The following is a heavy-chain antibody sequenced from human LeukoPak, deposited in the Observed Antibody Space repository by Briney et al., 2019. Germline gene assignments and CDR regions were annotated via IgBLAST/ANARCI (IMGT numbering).Heavy chain of an antibody. Sequence: GSLRLSCVVSGLTYSDYYMSWIRQAPGKGLEWISYISDSGSYANYADSVRGRFTISRDNAKNSLFLQMNSLRAEDTAVYYCARTMGLGPAGHFDYWGQGTLVTVSA. CDR3: ARTMGLGPAGHFDY. J-gene: IGHJ4*02. D-gene: IGHD3-3*01. V-gene: IGHV3-11*03. CDR2: ISDSGSYA. CDR1: GLTYSDYY.